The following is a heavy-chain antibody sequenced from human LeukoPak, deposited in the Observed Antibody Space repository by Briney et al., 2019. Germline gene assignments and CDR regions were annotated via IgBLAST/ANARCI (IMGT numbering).Heavy chain of an antibody. V-gene: IGHV3-74*01. CDR2: MNGDGNST. CDR1: GFXFSSYW. CDR3: ARGFRGVVDY. J-gene: IGHJ4*02. Sequence: GGSLRLSCAASGFXFSSYWMHWIRQTPGTGLVWVSRMNGDGNSTSYADSVKGRFTISRDNAKNTLYLQMNSLRAEDTGVYYCARGFRGVVDYWGRGILLTVSS. D-gene: IGHD3-10*01.